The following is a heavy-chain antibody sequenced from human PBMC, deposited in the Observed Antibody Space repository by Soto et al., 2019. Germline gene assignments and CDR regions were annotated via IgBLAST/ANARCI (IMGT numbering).Heavy chain of an antibody. Sequence: PSETLSLTCGVSGGSFTSDNWWTWVSQPPGGGREWMGEIYRTGSTNYNPSLKSRVTLSLDKSETQFSLKVTSLTAAATAVYYCASRDPGTSLDYWGQGTLVTVSS. CDR2: IYRTGST. CDR3: ASRDPGTSLDY. J-gene: IGHJ4*02. V-gene: IGHV4-4*02. CDR1: GGSFTSDNW.